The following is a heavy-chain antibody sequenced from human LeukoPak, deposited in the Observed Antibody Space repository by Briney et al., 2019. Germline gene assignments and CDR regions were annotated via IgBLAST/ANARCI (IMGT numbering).Heavy chain of an antibody. CDR2: IIPIFGIA. Sequence: SVKVSCKASGGTFSSYTISWVRQAPGQGLEWMGRIIPIFGIANYAQKVQGRVTSTADKSTSTVYMELISLRSEDTAVYYCAIVKSQANFDYYYYGMDVWGQGTTVTVSS. J-gene: IGHJ6*02. CDR1: GGTFSSYT. CDR3: AIVKSQANFDYYYYGMDV. D-gene: IGHD4/OR15-4a*01. V-gene: IGHV1-69*02.